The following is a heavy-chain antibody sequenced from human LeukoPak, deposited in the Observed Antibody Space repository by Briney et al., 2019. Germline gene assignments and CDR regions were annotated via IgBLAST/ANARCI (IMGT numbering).Heavy chain of an antibody. D-gene: IGHD3-10*01. CDR3: ARFGWVPPAHFDL. J-gene: IGHJ4*02. Sequence: GGSLRLSCAASGFTFGSYGMHWVRQAPGTGLVWVSRINTDGTSTNYADSVKGRFTISRDNAKNTLYLQMNSLRAEDTAVYFCARFGWVPPAHFDLWGQGTLVTVSS. CDR2: INTDGTST. CDR1: GFTFGSYG. V-gene: IGHV3-74*01.